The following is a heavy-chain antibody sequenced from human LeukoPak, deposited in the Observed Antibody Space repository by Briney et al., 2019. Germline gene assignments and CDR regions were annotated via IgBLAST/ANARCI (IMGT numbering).Heavy chain of an antibody. CDR2: ISSSGSTI. CDR1: GFTFSDYY. Sequence: GALTLSCAASGFTFSDYYMSWIRQAPGKGLEWVSYISSSGSTIYYADSVKGRFTISRDNAKNSLYLQMNSLRAEDTAVYYCARGLRYFDCFMDVWGQGTTVTVSS. J-gene: IGHJ6*02. CDR3: ARGLRYFDCFMDV. D-gene: IGHD3-9*01. V-gene: IGHV3-11*01.